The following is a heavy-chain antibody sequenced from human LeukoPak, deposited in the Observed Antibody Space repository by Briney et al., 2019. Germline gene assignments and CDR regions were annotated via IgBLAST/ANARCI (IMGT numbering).Heavy chain of an antibody. CDR1: GFTFSSYA. J-gene: IGHJ4*02. CDR2: ISGSGGST. D-gene: IGHD6-13*01. CDR3: ARGGAAAGISDY. V-gene: IGHV3-23*01. Sequence: PGGSLRLSCAASGFTFSSYAMSWVRQAPGKGLEWVSAISGSGGSTYYADSVKGRFTISRDNAKNSLYLQMNSLRAEDTAVYYCARGGAAAGISDYWGQGTLVTVSS.